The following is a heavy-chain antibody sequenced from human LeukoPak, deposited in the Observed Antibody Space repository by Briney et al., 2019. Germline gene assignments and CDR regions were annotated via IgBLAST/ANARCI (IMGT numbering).Heavy chain of an antibody. CDR1: GGSISSNF. V-gene: IGHV4-4*07. D-gene: IGHD2-15*01. J-gene: IGHJ5*02. CDR3: ARDHCSGGFCFVDH. CDR2: IYSSGST. Sequence: PSEILSLTCTVSGGSISSNFWSWIRQPVGKGLEWIGRIYSSGSTNQNPSLKSRLTMSVDTSRNQFSLKLTSVTAADTALYYCARDHCSGGFCFVDHWGQGTLVTVSS.